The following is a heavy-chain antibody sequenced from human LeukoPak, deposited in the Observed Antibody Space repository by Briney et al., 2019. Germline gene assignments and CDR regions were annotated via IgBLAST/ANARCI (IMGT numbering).Heavy chain of an antibody. CDR2: INTNTGNP. CDR3: ATSGQQLEAQKGNYFDY. J-gene: IGHJ4*02. V-gene: IGHV7-4-1*02. D-gene: IGHD6-13*01. Sequence: ASVKVSCKASGYTFTSYAMNWVRQAPGQGLEWMGWINTNTGNPTYAQGFTGRFVFSLDTSVSTAYLQISSLKAEDTAVYYCATSGQQLEAQKGNYFDYWGQGTLVTVSS. CDR1: GYTFTSYA.